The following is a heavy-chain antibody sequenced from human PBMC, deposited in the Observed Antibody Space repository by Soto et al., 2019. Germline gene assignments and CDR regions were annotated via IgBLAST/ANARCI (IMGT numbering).Heavy chain of an antibody. J-gene: IGHJ5*02. D-gene: IGHD5-12*01. V-gene: IGHV4-4*02. CDR2: VYHSGST. CDR3: AREGIYSSFDP. CDR1: GVSVTRSNW. Sequence: QVQLQESGPGLVKPSGTLALTCAVSGVSVTRSNWWSWVRQSPGKGLEWIGEVYHSGSTRYNPSLSSRVTLSVDISRNRFSLRLTSVTAADTAVYYCAREGIYSSFDPWGQGILVTVSS.